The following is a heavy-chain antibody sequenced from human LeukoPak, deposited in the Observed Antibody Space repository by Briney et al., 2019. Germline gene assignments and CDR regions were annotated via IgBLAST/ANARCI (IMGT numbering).Heavy chain of an antibody. CDR3: AKAGGACFDY. CDR1: GFTFSGYA. V-gene: IGHV3-30*04. CDR2: ISYDGSDK. Sequence: GRSLRLSCAASGFTFSGYAMHWVRQAPGKGLEWVALISYDGSDKYYADSVKGRFTVSRDNSKNTLYLQMSSLRAEDTAVYYCAKAGGACFDYWGQGTLVSVSS. D-gene: IGHD1-26*01. J-gene: IGHJ4*02.